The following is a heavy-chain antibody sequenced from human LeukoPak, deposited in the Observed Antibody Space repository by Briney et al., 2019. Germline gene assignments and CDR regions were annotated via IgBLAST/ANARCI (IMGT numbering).Heavy chain of an antibody. Sequence: GRSLRLSCAASGFTFSSYALHWVRQAPGKGLEWVAVISYDGSNKYYADSVKGRFTISRDNSKNTLYLQMNSLRAEDTAVYYCARYRWGRFGELSLTHFDYWGQGTLVTVSS. CDR1: GFTFSSYA. J-gene: IGHJ4*02. CDR3: ARYRWGRFGELSLTHFDY. D-gene: IGHD3-10*01. CDR2: ISYDGSNK. V-gene: IGHV3-30-3*01.